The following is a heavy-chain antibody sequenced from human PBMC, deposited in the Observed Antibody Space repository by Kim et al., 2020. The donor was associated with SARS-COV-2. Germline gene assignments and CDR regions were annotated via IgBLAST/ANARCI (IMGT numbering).Heavy chain of an antibody. CDR2: ISAYNGNT. Sequence: ASVKVSCKASGYTFTSYGISWVRQAPGQGLEWMGWISAYNGNTNYAQKLQGRVTMTTDTSTSTAYMELRSLRSDDTAVYYCARVWGTRGDYGDYIGGDAFDIWGQGTMVTVSS. J-gene: IGHJ3*02. D-gene: IGHD4-17*01. CDR1: GYTFTSYG. V-gene: IGHV1-18*04. CDR3: ARVWGTRGDYGDYIGGDAFDI.